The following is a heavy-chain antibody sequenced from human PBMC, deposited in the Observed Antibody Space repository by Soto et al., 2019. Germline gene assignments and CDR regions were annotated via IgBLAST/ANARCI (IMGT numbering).Heavy chain of an antibody. V-gene: IGHV2-70*12. D-gene: IGHD3-10*01. CDR1: GFSLSSNGMS. J-gene: IGHJ4*02. CDR2: IDWDGDQ. Sequence: SGPTLVNPTETLTLTCTFSGFSLSSNGMSVSWIRQPPGQALEWLAVIDWDGDQYYTTSLKTRLTVSKDTSKNQVVLRLTNVDPADTATYFCARFSYYYASGSPFDHWGQGILVTVYS. CDR3: ARFSYYYASGSPFDH.